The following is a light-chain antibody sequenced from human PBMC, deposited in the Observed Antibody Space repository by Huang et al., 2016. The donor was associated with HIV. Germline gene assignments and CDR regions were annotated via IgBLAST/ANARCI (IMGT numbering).Light chain of an antibody. J-gene: IGKJ4*01. Sequence: IQLTQSPSSLSASVGDRVTITCQASQDIRSYLAWYQQKPGKAPKLLIYGASTLQSGVPSRFSGSGSGTEYSLTISSLQPEDFATYYCQQLSTSLTFGGGTKVEMK. V-gene: IGKV1-9*01. CDR3: QQLSTSLT. CDR2: GAS. CDR1: QDIRSY.